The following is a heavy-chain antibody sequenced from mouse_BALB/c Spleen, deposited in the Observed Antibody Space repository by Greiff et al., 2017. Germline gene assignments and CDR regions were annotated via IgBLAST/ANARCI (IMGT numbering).Heavy chain of an antibody. D-gene: IGHD2-4*01. CDR3: ARRRLRDSFYAMDY. J-gene: IGHJ4*01. CDR2: IYWDDDK. CDR1: GFSLSTSGMG. Sequence: QVTLKESGPGILQPSQTLSLTCSFSGFSLSTSGMGVSWIRQPSGKGLEWLAHIYWDDDKRYNPSLKRRLTISKDTSRNQVFLKITSVDTADTATYYCARRRLRDSFYAMDYWGQGTSVTVSS. V-gene: IGHV8-12*01.